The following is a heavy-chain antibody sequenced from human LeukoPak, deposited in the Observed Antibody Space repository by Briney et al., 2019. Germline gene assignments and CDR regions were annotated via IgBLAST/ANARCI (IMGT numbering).Heavy chain of an antibody. CDR3: ARVSGELLAPTPLYYFDF. CDR2: GSI. V-gene: IGHV4-39*07. CDR1: GGSIRNNNYY. Sequence: SETLSLTCTVSGGSIRNNNYYWGWIRQPPGKGLECIGIGSINYNPSLKSRVTISVDTSKNQFSLSLRSVTAADTAVYYCARVSGELLAPTPLYYFDFWGQGALVTVSS. J-gene: IGHJ4*02. D-gene: IGHD3-10*01.